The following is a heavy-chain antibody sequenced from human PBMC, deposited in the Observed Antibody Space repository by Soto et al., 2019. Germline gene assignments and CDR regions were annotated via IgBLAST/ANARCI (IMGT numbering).Heavy chain of an antibody. CDR1: GFTFSGYA. CDR2: ISGSGGST. D-gene: IGHD1-26*01. CDR3: AKGLYSGSYFDY. V-gene: IGHV3-23*01. J-gene: IGHJ4*02. Sequence: GGSLRLSCAASGFTFSGYAMTWVRQAPGKGLEWVSAISGSGGSTYYADSVKGQFTISRDNSKNTLYLQMNSLRAEDTAVYYCAKGLYSGSYFDYWGQGTLVTVSS.